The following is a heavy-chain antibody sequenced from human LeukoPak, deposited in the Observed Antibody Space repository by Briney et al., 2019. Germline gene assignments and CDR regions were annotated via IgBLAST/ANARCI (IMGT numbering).Heavy chain of an antibody. Sequence: SETLSLTCTVSGGSISSYYWSWIRQPPGKGLEWIGYIYYSGSTNYNPSLKSRVTISVDTSKNQFSLKLSSVTAADTAVYYCARLKAAAGPTWGQGTLVTVSS. J-gene: IGHJ5*02. CDR3: ARLKAAAGPT. V-gene: IGHV4-59*12. CDR2: IYYSGST. CDR1: GGSISSYY. D-gene: IGHD6-13*01.